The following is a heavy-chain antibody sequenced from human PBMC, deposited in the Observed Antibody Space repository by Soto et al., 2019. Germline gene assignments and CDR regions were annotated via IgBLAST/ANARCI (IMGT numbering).Heavy chain of an antibody. D-gene: IGHD1-26*01. CDR2: IIPIFGTA. J-gene: IGHJ5*02. Sequence: SVKVSCKASGGTFSSYAISWVRQAPGQGLEWMGGIIPIFGTANYAQKFQGRVTITADKSTSTAYMELSSLRSEDTAVYYCAREFSILGATFWFDPWGQGTLVTVSS. CDR3: AREFSILGATFWFDP. V-gene: IGHV1-69*06. CDR1: GGTFSSYA.